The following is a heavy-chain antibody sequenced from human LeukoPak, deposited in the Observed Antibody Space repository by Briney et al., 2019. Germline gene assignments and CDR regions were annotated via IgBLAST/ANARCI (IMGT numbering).Heavy chain of an antibody. J-gene: IGHJ4*02. D-gene: IGHD6-19*01. CDR2: NTSGGNT. CDR3: AKGSGWYV. CDR1: GFTFSSYA. V-gene: IGHV3-23*01. Sequence: GGSLRLSCAASGFTFSSYAMTWVRQAPGKGLEWVSVNTSGGNTDYADPVKGRFTISRDNSKNTLYLQMNSLRAEDTAVYCCAKGSGWYVWGQGTLVTVSS.